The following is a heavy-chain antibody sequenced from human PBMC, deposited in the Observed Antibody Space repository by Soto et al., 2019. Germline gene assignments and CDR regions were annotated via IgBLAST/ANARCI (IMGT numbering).Heavy chain of an antibody. V-gene: IGHV3-30*18. Sequence: GSLRLSCAASGFTFSSYGMHWVRQAPGKGLEWVAVISYDGSNKYYADSVKGRFTISRDNSKNTLYLQMNSLRAEDTAVYYCAKDWGGMGYYYGMDVWGQGTTVTVSS. CDR1: GFTFSSYG. CDR2: ISYDGSNK. J-gene: IGHJ6*02. D-gene: IGHD3-16*01. CDR3: AKDWGGMGYYYGMDV.